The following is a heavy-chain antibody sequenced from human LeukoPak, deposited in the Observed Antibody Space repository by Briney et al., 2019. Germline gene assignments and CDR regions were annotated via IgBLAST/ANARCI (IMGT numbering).Heavy chain of an antibody. J-gene: IGHJ3*01. V-gene: IGHV4-34*01. CDR3: ANALPRRPFDV. CDR1: GESSSGYY. CDR2: INHSGST. Sequence: PSETLSLTCAVYGESSSGYYWSWIRQSTGKGLEWIGEINHSGSTNYNPSLKSRVTISVDTSKNEFSLKLNSVTAADTAVYCCANALPRRPFDVWGQGTMVTVSS.